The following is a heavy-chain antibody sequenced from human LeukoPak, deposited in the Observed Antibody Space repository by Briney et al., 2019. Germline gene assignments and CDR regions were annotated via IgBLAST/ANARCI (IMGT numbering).Heavy chain of an antibody. CDR3: AKVTVVLLWFGELPS. J-gene: IGHJ4*02. Sequence: PGGALRLSCSASGFTFSSDAMSSVRQAPGKGLEWVSAICGSGGSTYYADSVKGRFPISRDNSKNTLYLQMNRLRAEDTAVYYCAKVTVVLLWFGELPSWGQGTLVTVSS. CDR1: GFTFSSDA. D-gene: IGHD3-10*01. V-gene: IGHV3-23*01. CDR2: ICGSGGST.